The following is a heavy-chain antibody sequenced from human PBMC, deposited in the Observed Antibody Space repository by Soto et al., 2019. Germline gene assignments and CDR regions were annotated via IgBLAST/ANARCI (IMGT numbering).Heavy chain of an antibody. V-gene: IGHV4-59*01. CDR2: IYYSGST. CDR3: ARGPLGATTRFAY. CDR1: GGSISSYY. Sequence: PSETLSLTCTVSGGSISSYYWSWIRQPPGKGLEWIGYIYYSGSTNYNPSLKSRVTISVDTSKNQFSLKLSSVTAVDTAVYYCARGPLGATTRFAYWGQGTLVTVSS. D-gene: IGHD1-26*01. J-gene: IGHJ4*02.